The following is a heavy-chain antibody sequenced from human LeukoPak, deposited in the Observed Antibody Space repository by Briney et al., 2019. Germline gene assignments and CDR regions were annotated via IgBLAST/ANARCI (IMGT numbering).Heavy chain of an antibody. CDR1: GYIFTSYA. V-gene: IGHV1-3*01. D-gene: IGHD1-7*01. J-gene: IGHJ6*02. CDR3: ARDDWNYKFTIHSYYYGKDV. CDR2: INGGNGNT. Sequence: ASVKVSCKASGYIFTSYAMHWVRQAPGQRLEWMGWINGGNGNTRYSQKLQGRVTITRDTSANTVYMELSSLRSGDTAVYYCARDDWNYKFTIHSYYYGKDVWGQGTTVTVSS.